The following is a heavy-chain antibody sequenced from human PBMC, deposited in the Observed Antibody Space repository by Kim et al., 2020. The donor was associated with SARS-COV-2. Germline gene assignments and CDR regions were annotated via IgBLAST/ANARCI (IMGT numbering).Heavy chain of an antibody. CDR3: ASAYYDILTGYSYYFDY. CDR1: GYTFTSYG. D-gene: IGHD3-9*01. CDR2: ISAYNGNT. J-gene: IGHJ4*02. V-gene: IGHV1-18*04. Sequence: ASVKVSCKDSGYTFTSYGISWVRQAPGQGLEWMGWISAYNGNTNYAQKLQGRVTMTTDTSTSTAYMELRSLRSDDTAVYYCASAYYDILTGYSYYFDYWGQGTLVTVSS.